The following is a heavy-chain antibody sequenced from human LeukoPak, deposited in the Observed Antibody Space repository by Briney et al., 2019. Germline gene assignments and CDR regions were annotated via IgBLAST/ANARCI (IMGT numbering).Heavy chain of an antibody. Sequence: SETLSLTCTVSGDSISSGTYYWIWIRQPAGKGLEWIGRIYTSGSTNYSPSLKSRVTISVDTSKNQFSLKLSSVTAADTAVYYCARANYYDIFDYWGQGTLVTVSS. CDR1: GDSISSGTYY. CDR2: IYTSGST. V-gene: IGHV4-61*02. D-gene: IGHD3-22*01. J-gene: IGHJ4*01. CDR3: ARANYYDIFDY.